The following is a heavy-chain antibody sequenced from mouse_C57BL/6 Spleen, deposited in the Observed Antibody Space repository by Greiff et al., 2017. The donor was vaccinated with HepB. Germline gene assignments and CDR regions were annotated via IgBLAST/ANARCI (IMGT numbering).Heavy chain of an antibody. J-gene: IGHJ2*01. D-gene: IGHD2-4*01. CDR2: ISSGSSTI. Sequence: EVQRVESGGGLVKPGGSLKLSCAASGFTFSDYGMHWVRQAPEKGLEWVAYISSGSSTIYYADTVKGRFTISRDNAKNTLFLHMTSLRSEDTAMYYCARHYDYDVGYFDYWGQGTTLTVSS. V-gene: IGHV5-17*01. CDR1: GFTFSDYG. CDR3: ARHYDYDVGYFDY.